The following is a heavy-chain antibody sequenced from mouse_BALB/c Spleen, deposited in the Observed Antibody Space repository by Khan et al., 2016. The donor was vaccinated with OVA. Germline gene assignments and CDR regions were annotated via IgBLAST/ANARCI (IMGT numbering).Heavy chain of an antibody. Sequence: QVQLKESGTELARPGASVKMSCKASGYTFTTYTMHWVKQRPGQGLEWIGYISPSSGYTNYNQKFKDKATLTADKSSITAYMQLSSLTSEDSAVYYCASEGAYYRSDGWFAYWGQGTLVTVSA. CDR3: ASEGAYYRSDGWFAY. V-gene: IGHV1-4*01. CDR2: ISPSSGYT. J-gene: IGHJ3*01. D-gene: IGHD2-14*01. CDR1: GYTFTTYT.